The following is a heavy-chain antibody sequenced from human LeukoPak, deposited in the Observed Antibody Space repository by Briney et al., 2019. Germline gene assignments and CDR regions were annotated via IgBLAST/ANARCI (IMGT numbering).Heavy chain of an antibody. Sequence: SETLSLTCAVYGGSFSGYYWSWIRQPPGKGLEWIGEINHSGSTNYNPSLKGRVTISVDTSKNQFSLKLSSVTAADTAVYYCAIRSNYYDSSGYSRGDDYWGQGTLATVSS. CDR2: INHSGST. CDR3: AIRSNYYDSSGYSRGDDY. CDR1: GGSFSGYY. V-gene: IGHV4-34*01. D-gene: IGHD3-22*01. J-gene: IGHJ4*02.